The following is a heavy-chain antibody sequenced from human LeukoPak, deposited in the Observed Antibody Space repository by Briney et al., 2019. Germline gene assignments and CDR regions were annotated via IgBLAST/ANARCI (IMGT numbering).Heavy chain of an antibody. Sequence: GGSLRLSCAASGFTFSNYSMNWVRQAPGKGLEWVSYISSSSSTIYYADSVKGRFTISRDNAKNSLYLQMNSLRAEDTAVYYCARDGRGVRGVLNFDYWGQGTLVTVSS. CDR1: GFTFSNYS. CDR3: ARDGRGVRGVLNFDY. V-gene: IGHV3-48*04. J-gene: IGHJ4*02. CDR2: ISSSSSTI. D-gene: IGHD3-10*01.